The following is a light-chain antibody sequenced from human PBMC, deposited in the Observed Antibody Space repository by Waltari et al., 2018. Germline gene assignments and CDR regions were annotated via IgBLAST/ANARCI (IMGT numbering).Light chain of an antibody. J-gene: IGKJ5*01. CDR3: QQYNNWPPT. V-gene: IGKV3-15*01. CDR1: QSVSSN. Sequence: EIVMTQSPATLSVSPGERATLSCRASQSVSSNLAWYQQKPGQGPRLLIYGASTRATGIPARFSGSGSGTEFTLTISSLQSEDFAVYYCQQYNNWPPTFGQGTRLEIK. CDR2: GAS.